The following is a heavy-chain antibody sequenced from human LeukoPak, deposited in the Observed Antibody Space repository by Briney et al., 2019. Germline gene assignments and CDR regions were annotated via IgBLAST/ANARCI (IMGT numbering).Heavy chain of an antibody. CDR2: INRDGTKR. CDR1: GFTFSNYW. V-gene: IGHV3-74*01. CDR3: VSDSEGRSGGDS. D-gene: IGHD1-26*01. Sequence: GSLRLSCAASGFTFSNYWMHWIRQVPEKGMLWVSRINRDGTKRNYADSVKGRFTLSRDNGKNTMYLQMNSLRAEDTAVYYCVSDSEGRSGGDSWGQGSLVTVSS. J-gene: IGHJ4*02.